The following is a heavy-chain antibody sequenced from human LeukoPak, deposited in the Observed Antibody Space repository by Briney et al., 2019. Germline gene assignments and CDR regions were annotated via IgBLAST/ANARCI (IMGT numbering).Heavy chain of an antibody. CDR2: IYYSGST. CDR3: GRGIEYYYDSSTPDAFDI. V-gene: IGHV4-31*03. D-gene: IGHD3-22*01. J-gene: IGHJ3*02. Sequence: PSQTLSLTCTVSGGSISSGGYYWSWIRQHPGKGLEWIGYIYYSGSTYYNPSLKSRVTISVDTSKNQFSLKLSSVTAADTAVYYCGRGIEYYYDSSTPDAFDIWGQGTMVTVSS. CDR1: GGSISSGGYY.